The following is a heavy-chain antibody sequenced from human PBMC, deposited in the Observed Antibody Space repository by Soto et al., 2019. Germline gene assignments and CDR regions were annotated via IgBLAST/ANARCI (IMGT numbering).Heavy chain of an antibody. CDR2: ISYDGSNK. J-gene: IGHJ4*02. V-gene: IGHV3-30*18. D-gene: IGHD2-15*01. CDR1: GFTFSSYG. CDR3: AKLLYCSGGSCYPTFDY. Sequence: QVQLVESGGGVVQPGRSLRLSCAASGFTFSSYGMHWVRQAPGKGLEWVAVISYDGSNKYYADSVKGRFTISRDNSKNPLYLQMNSLRAEDTAVYYCAKLLYCSGGSCYPTFDYWGQGTLVTVSS.